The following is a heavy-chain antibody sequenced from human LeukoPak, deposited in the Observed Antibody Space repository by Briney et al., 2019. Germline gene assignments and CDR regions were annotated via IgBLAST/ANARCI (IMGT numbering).Heavy chain of an antibody. Sequence: SETLSLTCTVSGGSISSSSYYWGWIRQPPGKGLEWIGSIYYSGSTYYNPSLKSRVTISVDTSKNQFSLKLSSVTAADTAVYYCARTHSSGWLFDYWGQGTLVTVSS. CDR3: ARTHSSGWLFDY. CDR2: IYYSGST. V-gene: IGHV4-39*01. CDR1: GGSISSSSYY. J-gene: IGHJ4*02. D-gene: IGHD6-19*01.